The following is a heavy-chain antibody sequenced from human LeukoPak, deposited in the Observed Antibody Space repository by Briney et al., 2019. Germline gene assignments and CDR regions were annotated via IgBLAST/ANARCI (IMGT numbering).Heavy chain of an antibody. V-gene: IGHV4-59*08. CDR1: GGSFSGYY. CDR2: IYYSGST. CDR3: ARLGLDYYDSSGYNFDY. J-gene: IGHJ4*02. D-gene: IGHD3-22*01. Sequence: SETLSLTCAVYGGSFSGYYWSWIRQPPGKGLEWIGYIYYSGSTNYNPSLKSRVTISVDTSKNQFSLKLSSVTAADTAVYYCARLGLDYYDSSGYNFDYWGQGTLVTVSS.